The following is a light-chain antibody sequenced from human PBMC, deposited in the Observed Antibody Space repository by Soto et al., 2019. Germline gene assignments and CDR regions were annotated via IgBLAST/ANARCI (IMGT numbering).Light chain of an antibody. CDR1: QSISNF. CDR2: AAS. J-gene: IGKJ4*01. V-gene: IGKV1-39*01. CDR3: QKYYNSVLT. Sequence: DILMTQSPSSLSASLGDRGTITCRASQSISNFLNWVQHKPGNAPKVLICAASTLQSGVQPRFSGSESGTDFTLTLRSLQPDDSASYYCQKYYNSVLTIGGGTKVDI.